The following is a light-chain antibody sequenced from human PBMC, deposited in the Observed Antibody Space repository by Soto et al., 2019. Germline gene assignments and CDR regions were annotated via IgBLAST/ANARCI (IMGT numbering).Light chain of an antibody. CDR2: DNN. J-gene: IGLJ1*01. CDR3: GTWDSSLSAYV. Sequence: QSVLTQPPSVSAAPGQEVTISCSGSSSNIGNNYVSWYQQLPGTAPKLLIYDNNKRPSGIPDRFSDSKSGTSATLGITGLQTGDEADYYCGTWDSSLSAYVFGTGTKV. V-gene: IGLV1-51*01. CDR1: SSNIGNNY.